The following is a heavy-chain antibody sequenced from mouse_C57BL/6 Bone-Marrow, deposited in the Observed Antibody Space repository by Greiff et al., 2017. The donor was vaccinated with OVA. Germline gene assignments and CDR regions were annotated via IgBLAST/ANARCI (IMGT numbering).Heavy chain of an antibody. J-gene: IGHJ2*01. CDR3: TTYRY. CDR1: GFNIKDDY. CDR2: IDPENGDT. Sequence: VQLQQSGAELVRPGASVKLSCTASGFNIKDDYMHWVKERPEQGLEWIGWIDPENGDTAYASKFQGKATITADTSSKTVYLQLSSLTSEDTAVYYCTTYRYWGQGTTRTVSS. V-gene: IGHV14-4*01.